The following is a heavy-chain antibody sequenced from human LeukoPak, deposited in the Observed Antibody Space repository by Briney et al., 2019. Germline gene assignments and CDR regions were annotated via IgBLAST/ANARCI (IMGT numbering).Heavy chain of an antibody. Sequence: ASVKVSCKASGYTFTSYGISWVRQAPGQGLEWMGWISAYNGNTNYAQKLQGRVTMTTDTSTSTAYMELRSLRSDDTAVYYCARQYGVVIPYYFDYWGQGTLVTVSS. CDR2: ISAYNGNT. CDR3: ARQYGVVIPYYFDY. CDR1: GYTFTSYG. D-gene: IGHD3-3*01. V-gene: IGHV1-18*01. J-gene: IGHJ4*02.